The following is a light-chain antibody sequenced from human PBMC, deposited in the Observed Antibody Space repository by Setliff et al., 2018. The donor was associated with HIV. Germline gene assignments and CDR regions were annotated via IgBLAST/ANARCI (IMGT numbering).Light chain of an antibody. CDR2: RND. Sequence: QSVLTQPPSASATPGQRFTISCSGSSSNIGNKYVYWYQQLPGPAPTLLIYRNDQRPSCVPDRFSYSKAGSAASLAISGLLSEDEADYYCAASDDSLSVVVFGGGTQLTVL. CDR1: SSNIGNKY. V-gene: IGLV1-47*01. J-gene: IGLJ2*01. CDR3: AASDDSLSVVV.